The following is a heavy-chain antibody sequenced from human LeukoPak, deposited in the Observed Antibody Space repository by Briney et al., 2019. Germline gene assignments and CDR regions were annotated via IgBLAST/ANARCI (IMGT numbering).Heavy chain of an antibody. CDR1: GFTFGDYS. Sequence: GGSLRLSCRGSGFTFGDYSVTWVRQAPGKGLQWVGFIRSEEYGGTPDYATSVKGRFTMSRENSQSIAYLQMNSLRTEDTAVYYCTRALSGWTGYSDFWGQGTLVTASS. V-gene: IGHV3-49*04. J-gene: IGHJ4*02. CDR3: TRALSGWTGYSDF. D-gene: IGHD6-19*01. CDR2: IRSEEYGGTP.